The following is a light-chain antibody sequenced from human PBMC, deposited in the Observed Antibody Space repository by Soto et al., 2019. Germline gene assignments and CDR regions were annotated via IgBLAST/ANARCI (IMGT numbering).Light chain of an antibody. CDR1: TGAVTSGQY. V-gene: IGLV7-46*01. Sequence: QAVVTQEPSLTVSPGGTVTLTCGSSTGAVTSGQYPYWFQQKPGQAPRTLSYDTTKKHSWTPARFSGSLLGGKAALTLAGAQPEDEAEYYCLLSYTRARHVVFGGGTKVTV. J-gene: IGLJ2*01. CDR2: DTT. CDR3: LLSYTRARHVV.